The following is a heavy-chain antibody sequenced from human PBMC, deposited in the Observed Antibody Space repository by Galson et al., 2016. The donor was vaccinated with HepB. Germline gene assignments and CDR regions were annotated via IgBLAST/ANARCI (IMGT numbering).Heavy chain of an antibody. CDR3: AREMRWLKLGLDY. V-gene: IGHV3-23*01. CDR2: VSGNGGTI. CDR1: GFIFSNAW. Sequence: SLRLSCAASGFIFSNAWMSWVRLVPGKGLEWVAVVSGNGGTIYYSDSVKGRFTISRDNSKNTLYLQMNSLRAEDTATYYYAREMRWLKLGLDYWGQGTHVSVSS. D-gene: IGHD5-24*01. J-gene: IGHJ4*02.